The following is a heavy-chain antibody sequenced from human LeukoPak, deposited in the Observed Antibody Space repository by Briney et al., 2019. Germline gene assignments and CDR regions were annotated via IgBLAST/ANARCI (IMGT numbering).Heavy chain of an antibody. J-gene: IGHJ4*02. CDR3: ARHYYYDSSGYDPNFDY. CDR1: GFTFSSYG. Sequence: GGSLRLSCAASGFTFSSYGMHWVRQAPGKGLEWVAVTWYDGSNKYYADSVKGRFTISRDNSKNTLYLQMNSLRVEDTAVYYCARHYYYDSSGYDPNFDYWGQGTLVTVSS. CDR2: TWYDGSNK. V-gene: IGHV3-33*01. D-gene: IGHD3-22*01.